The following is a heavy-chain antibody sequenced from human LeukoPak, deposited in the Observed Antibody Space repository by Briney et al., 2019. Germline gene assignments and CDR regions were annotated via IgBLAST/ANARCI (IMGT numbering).Heavy chain of an antibody. V-gene: IGHV3-64*01. CDR3: ARERDYYDSSGPFDY. CDR1: GFTFSSYA. D-gene: IGHD3-22*01. Sequence: GGSLRLSCAASGFTFSSYAMHWVRQAPGKGLEYVSAISSNGGSTYYANSVKGRFTISRDNSKNMLYLQMGSLRAEDMAVYYCARERDYYDSSGPFDYWGQGTLVTVSS. J-gene: IGHJ4*02. CDR2: ISSNGGST.